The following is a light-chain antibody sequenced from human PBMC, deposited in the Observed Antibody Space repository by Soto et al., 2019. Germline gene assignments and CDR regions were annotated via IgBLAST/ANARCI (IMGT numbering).Light chain of an antibody. CDR3: QKYDSAPWT. Sequence: DIQMTQSPSSLSASVRDRVTITCRASQGISNYLAWYQQKPGKVPKLLIYAASTLQSGVPSRFSGSGSGTEFTLTISSLQPEEVATYYCQKYDSAPWTFGQGTKVEIK. CDR2: AAS. J-gene: IGKJ1*01. CDR1: QGISNY. V-gene: IGKV1-27*01.